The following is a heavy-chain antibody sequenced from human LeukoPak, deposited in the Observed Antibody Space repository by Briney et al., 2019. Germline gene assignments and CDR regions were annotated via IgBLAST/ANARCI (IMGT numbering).Heavy chain of an antibody. CDR1: GFTFSSYS. J-gene: IGHJ4*02. D-gene: IGHD6-19*01. CDR3: ARAAMAAYAWYFDY. V-gene: IGHV3-21*01. Sequence: GGSLRLSCAASGFTFSSYSMNWVRQAPGKGLEWVSSISSSSSYIYYADSVKGRFTISRDNAKNSLYLQMNSLRAEDTAVYYCARAAMAAYAWYFDYWGQGTLVTVSS. CDR2: ISSSSSYI.